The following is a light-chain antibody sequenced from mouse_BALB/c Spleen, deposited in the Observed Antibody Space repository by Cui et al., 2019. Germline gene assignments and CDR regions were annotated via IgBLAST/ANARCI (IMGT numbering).Light chain of an antibody. V-gene: IGKV1-110*01. J-gene: IGKJ2*01. CDR1: QSLVHSKGNTY. CDR3: SQSTHVPHMYS. CDR2: KVS. Sequence: DVVLTQPPLSSPVRLGAQPSISCRSSQSLVHSKGNTYLQWYLWKPGQSPKRLSYKVSNRFSGVPDRFSGSGAGTDFTLKISRVETEDLGVYVCSQSTHVPHMYSFGGGTKLEMK.